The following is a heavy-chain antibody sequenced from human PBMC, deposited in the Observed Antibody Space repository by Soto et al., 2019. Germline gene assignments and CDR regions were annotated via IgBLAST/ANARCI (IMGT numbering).Heavy chain of an antibody. D-gene: IGHD2-15*01. CDR1: GFTFSNYG. Sequence: QVQLVESGGGVVQPGRSLRLSCAGSGFTFSNYGLHWVRQTPGKGLEGVAFISHDGSNKYYADSVKGRFTISRDSFKSTLYLQMDSLRVEDTAVYYCAKDGAPRYCSGRSCHPSGAYWGQGTLVTVSS. CDR3: AKDGAPRYCSGRSCHPSGAY. J-gene: IGHJ4*02. CDR2: ISHDGSNK. V-gene: IGHV3-30*18.